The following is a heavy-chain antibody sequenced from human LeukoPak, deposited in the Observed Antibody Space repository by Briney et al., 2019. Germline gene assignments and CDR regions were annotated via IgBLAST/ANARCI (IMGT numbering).Heavy chain of an antibody. CDR1: GGSISGYC. V-gene: IGHV4-4*07. D-gene: IGHD3-3*01. CDR2: IYHSGST. Sequence: PSETLSLTCTVSGGSISGYCWNWIRQPAGKGLEWIGRIYHSGSTEYNSSLRSRLTMSVDTSKSQFSLKLTSVTAADTAVYYCAREHRDYEGSGYYVDYWGQGTLVTVSS. CDR3: AREHRDYEGSGYYVDY. J-gene: IGHJ4*02.